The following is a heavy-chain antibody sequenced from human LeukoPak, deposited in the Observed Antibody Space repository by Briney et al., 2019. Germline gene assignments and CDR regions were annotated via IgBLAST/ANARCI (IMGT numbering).Heavy chain of an antibody. V-gene: IGHV1-18*01. Sequence: ASVKVSCKASGYTFTSHGISWVQQAPGQGLEWMGWISAYNGNTNYAQKLQGRVTMTTDTSTSTAYMELRSLRSDDTAVYYCARDSVVPAAMFFYFDYWGQGTLVTVSS. J-gene: IGHJ4*02. D-gene: IGHD2-2*01. CDR1: GYTFTSHG. CDR3: ARDSVVPAAMFFYFDY. CDR2: ISAYNGNT.